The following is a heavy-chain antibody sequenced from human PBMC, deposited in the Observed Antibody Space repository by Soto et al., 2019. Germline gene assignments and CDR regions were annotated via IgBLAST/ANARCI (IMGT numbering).Heavy chain of an antibody. CDR3: AKAVPPFVVVTASDY. V-gene: IGHV3-30*18. D-gene: IGHD2-21*02. CDR2: ISYDGTNK. CDR1: GFTFRNFG. Sequence: GGSLRLSCAASGFTFRNFGMHWVRQAPGKGLEWVAVISYDGTNKYYADSVKGRFTISRDNSKNTLYLQINSLRAEDTAVYYCAKAVPPFVVVTASDYWGQGTLVTSPQ. J-gene: IGHJ4*02.